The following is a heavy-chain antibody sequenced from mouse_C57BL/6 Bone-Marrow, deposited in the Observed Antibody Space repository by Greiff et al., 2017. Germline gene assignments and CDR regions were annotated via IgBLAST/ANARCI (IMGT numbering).Heavy chain of an antibody. D-gene: IGHD2-4*01. J-gene: IGHJ2*01. CDR1: GFTFSDYY. CDR2: ISNGGGST. Sequence: EVQLVESGGGLVQPGGSLKLSCAASGFTFSDYYMYWVRQTPEKRLEWVAYISNGGGSTYYPDTVKGRFTISRDNAKNTLYLQMSRLKSEDTAMYYCARPGDYDLFDYWGQGTTLTVSS. V-gene: IGHV5-12*01. CDR3: ARPGDYDLFDY.